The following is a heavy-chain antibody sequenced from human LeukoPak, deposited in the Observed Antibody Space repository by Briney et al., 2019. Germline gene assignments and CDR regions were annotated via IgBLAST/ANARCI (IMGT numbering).Heavy chain of an antibody. CDR2: IEQDGGEE. CDR1: GFDCSRYW. Sequence: GGSLRLSCAASGFDCSRYWMTWVRQAPGKGLEWVANIEQDGGEEYYVDSVKGRLTISRDNAKNSLYLQMNSLRVEDTAVYYCARGRYVDWLFDYWGQGTLVTVSS. CDR3: ARGRYVDWLFDY. J-gene: IGHJ4*02. D-gene: IGHD3-9*01. V-gene: IGHV3-7*03.